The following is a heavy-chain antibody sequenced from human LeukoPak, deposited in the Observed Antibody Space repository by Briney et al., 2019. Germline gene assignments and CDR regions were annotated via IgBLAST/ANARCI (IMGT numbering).Heavy chain of an antibody. V-gene: IGHV4-31*03. D-gene: IGHD4-17*01. CDR1: GGSVNSGGYY. J-gene: IGHJ4*02. Sequence: PSETLSLTCTVSGGSVNSGGYYWTWIRQHPGKGLEWLGYIYYSGRTYYNPSLKSRITISLDTSTNQFSLNLTSVSAADTAFYFCARSSDYGDYDWGQGTLITVSS. CDR2: IYYSGRT. CDR3: ARSSDYGDYD.